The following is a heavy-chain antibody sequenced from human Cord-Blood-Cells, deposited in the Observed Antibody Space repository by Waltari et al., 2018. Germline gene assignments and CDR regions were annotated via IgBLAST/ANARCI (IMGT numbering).Heavy chain of an antibody. CDR1: GGSFSGYY. Sequence: QVQLQQWGAGLLKPSETLSLTCAVYGGSFSGYYWSWIRQPPGKGLEWIGEINHSGSPNYNPSLKSRVTISVDTAKNQFSLKLSSVTAADTAVYYCARGGGYYYDSSGYYYYYGMDVWGQGTTVTVSS. CDR2: INHSGSP. V-gene: IGHV4-34*01. CDR3: ARGGGYYYDSSGYYYYYGMDV. J-gene: IGHJ6*02. D-gene: IGHD3-22*01.